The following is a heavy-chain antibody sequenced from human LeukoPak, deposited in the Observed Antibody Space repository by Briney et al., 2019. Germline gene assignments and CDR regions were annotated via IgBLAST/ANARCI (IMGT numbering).Heavy chain of an antibody. V-gene: IGHV1-8*01. Sequence: ASVKVSCKASGYTFATYDLNWVRQATGQGFEWMGWMNPNSGNAGYAQKFQGRVTMTRNTSISTAYMELSNLTSEDTAVYYCARRIRGAPTDYWGQGTLVTVSS. CDR1: GYTFATYD. CDR3: ARRIRGAPTDY. J-gene: IGHJ4*02. D-gene: IGHD3-10*01. CDR2: MNPNSGNA.